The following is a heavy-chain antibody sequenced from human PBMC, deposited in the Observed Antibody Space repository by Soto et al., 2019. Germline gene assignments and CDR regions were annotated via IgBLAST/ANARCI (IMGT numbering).Heavy chain of an antibody. V-gene: IGHV3-21*01. Sequence: EVQLVESGGGLVKPGGSLRLSCAASGFTFSSYSMNWVRQAPGKGLEWVSAISSSSSYIYYADSMKGRCTISRDNATNSLYLQMTSLRAEDTAVYYWASTKYSSSKDFDYWGQGTLVTVSS. D-gene: IGHD6-13*01. CDR1: GFTFSSYS. CDR2: ISSSSSYI. CDR3: ASTKYSSSKDFDY. J-gene: IGHJ4*02.